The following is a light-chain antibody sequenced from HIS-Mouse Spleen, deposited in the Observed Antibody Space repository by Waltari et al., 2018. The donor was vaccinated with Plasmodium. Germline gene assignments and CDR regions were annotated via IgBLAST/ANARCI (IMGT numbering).Light chain of an antibody. CDR1: VLANKKY. V-gene: IGLV3-27*01. Sequence: SYELTQPSSVSVSPGQTARITCPGDVLANKKYAGWFQQKQGQAPVRVIYKDSERPSGIPGRFSGSSSGTTVTLTISGAQVEDEADYYCYSAADNNLVFGGGTKLTVL. J-gene: IGLJ3*02. CDR2: KDS. CDR3: YSAADNNLV.